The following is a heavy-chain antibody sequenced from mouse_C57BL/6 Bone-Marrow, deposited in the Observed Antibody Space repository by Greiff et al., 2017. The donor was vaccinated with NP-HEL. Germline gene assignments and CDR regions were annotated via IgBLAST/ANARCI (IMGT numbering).Heavy chain of an antibody. CDR2: ISSGGSYT. Sequence: EVKVVESGGDLVKPGGSLKLSCAASGFTFSSYGMSWVRQTPDKRLEWVATISSGGSYTYYPDSVKGRFTISRDNAKNTLYLQMSSLKSEDTAMYYCARECYGKDYWGQGTSVTVSS. CDR1: GFTFSSYG. J-gene: IGHJ4*01. CDR3: ARECYGKDY. V-gene: IGHV5-6*01.